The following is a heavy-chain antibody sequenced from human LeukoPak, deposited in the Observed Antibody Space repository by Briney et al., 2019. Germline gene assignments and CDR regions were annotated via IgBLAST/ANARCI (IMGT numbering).Heavy chain of an antibody. CDR1: GGTFSSYA. V-gene: IGHV1-69*05. J-gene: IGHJ4*02. Sequence: ASVKVSCKASGGTFSSYAISWVRQAPGQGLEWMGGIIPIFGTANYAQKFQGRVTITTDESTSTAYMELSSLRSEDTAVYYCARAQPYSSGLAVIDYWGQGTLVTVSS. D-gene: IGHD6-19*01. CDR3: ARAQPYSSGLAVIDY. CDR2: IIPIFGTA.